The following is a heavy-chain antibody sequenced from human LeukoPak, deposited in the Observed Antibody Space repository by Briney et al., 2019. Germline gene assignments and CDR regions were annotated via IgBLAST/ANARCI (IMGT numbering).Heavy chain of an antibody. J-gene: IGHJ4*02. CDR2: INPNSGGT. Sequence: ASVKVSCKASGYTFTGDYKHWVRQAPGQGLEWMGWINPNSGGTNYAQKFQGRVTMTRDTSISTAYMELSRLRSDDTAVYYCARDRGNGVYQRREDYFDYWGQGTLVTVSS. CDR3: ARDRGNGVYQRREDYFDY. V-gene: IGHV1-2*02. D-gene: IGHD6-25*01. CDR1: GYTFTGDY.